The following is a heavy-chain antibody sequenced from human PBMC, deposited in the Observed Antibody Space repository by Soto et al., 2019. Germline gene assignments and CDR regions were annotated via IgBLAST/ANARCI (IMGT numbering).Heavy chain of an antibody. CDR1: VFTFTSSA. CDR2: IVVGSGNT. Sequence: ASVKVCCKASVFTFTSSAVQWVRQSRGQRLEWIGWIVVGSGNTNYAQKFQERVTITRDMSTSTAYMELGSLRSEDTAVYYCAAPHTYYYDSSGYYSDAFDIWGQGTMVTVSS. V-gene: IGHV1-58*01. CDR3: AAPHTYYYDSSGYYSDAFDI. D-gene: IGHD3-22*01. J-gene: IGHJ3*02.